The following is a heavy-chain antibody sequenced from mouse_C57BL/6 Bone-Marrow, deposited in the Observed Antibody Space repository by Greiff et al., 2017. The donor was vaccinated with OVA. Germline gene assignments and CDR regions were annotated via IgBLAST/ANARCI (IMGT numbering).Heavy chain of an antibody. V-gene: IGHV1-55*01. Sequence: QVQLQQPGAELVKPGASVKMSCKASGYTFTSYWITWVKQRPGQGLEWIGDIYPGSGSTNYNEKFKSKATLTVDTSSSTAYMQLSSLTSEDSAVYYCARKTPFYYDYDERAMDYWGQGTSVTVSS. D-gene: IGHD2-4*01. CDR3: ARKTPFYYDYDERAMDY. CDR1: GYTFTSYW. CDR2: IYPGSGST. J-gene: IGHJ4*01.